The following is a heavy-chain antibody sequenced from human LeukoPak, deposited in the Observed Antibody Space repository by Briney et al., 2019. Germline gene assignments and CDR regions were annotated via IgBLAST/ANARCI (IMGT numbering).Heavy chain of an antibody. D-gene: IGHD6-13*01. CDR1: GGTFSSYA. V-gene: IGHV1-69*06. J-gene: IGHJ6*03. CDR3: ARDKEAAAGNYYYYYMDV. Sequence: GASVKVSCKASGGTFSSYAISWVRQAPGQGLEWMGGIIPIFGTANYAQKFQGRVTITADKSTSTAYMELSRLRSDDTAVYYCARDKEAAAGNYYYYYMDVWGKGTTVTVSS. CDR2: IIPIFGTA.